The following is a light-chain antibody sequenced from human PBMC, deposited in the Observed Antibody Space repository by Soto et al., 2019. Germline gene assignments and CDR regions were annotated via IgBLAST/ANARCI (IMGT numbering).Light chain of an antibody. J-gene: IGLJ3*02. CDR3: ATWDDGLNALV. V-gene: IGLV1-44*01. CDR1: SPNIGSNG. CDR2: TNN. Sequence: QSVLTQPPSASGTPGQTVTISCSGSSPNIGSNGVLWFQQLPGTAPKLLTSTNNPRFFGSKSGTSASLAISGLQSEDEATYYCATWDDGLNALVFGGGTKLTVL.